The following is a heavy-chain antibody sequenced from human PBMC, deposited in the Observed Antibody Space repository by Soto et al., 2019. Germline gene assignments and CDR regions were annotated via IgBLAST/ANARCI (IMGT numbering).Heavy chain of an antibody. CDR1: GYTFTSYG. CDR3: ARDALKQWLVAFDI. Sequence: ASVKVSCKASGYTFTSYGISWVRQAPGQGLEWMGWISAYNGNTNYAQKLQGRVTMTTDTSTSTAYMELRSLRSDDTAVYYCARDALKQWLVAFDIWGPGTMVIVSS. D-gene: IGHD6-19*01. J-gene: IGHJ3*02. CDR2: ISAYNGNT. V-gene: IGHV1-18*01.